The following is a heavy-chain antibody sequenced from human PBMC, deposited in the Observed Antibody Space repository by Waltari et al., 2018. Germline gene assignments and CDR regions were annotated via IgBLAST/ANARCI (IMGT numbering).Heavy chain of an antibody. CDR1: GASITTGSHC. V-gene: IGHV4-39*01. CDR3: ARRWGGRVGTTRERPPCDF. CDR2: VFYRVNT. D-gene: IGHD1-7*01. Sequence: QLQLQESGPRLVKPSETLSLTCSVSGASITTGSHCWGWIRQSPVKGLEWIGGVFYRVNTYYDPSRNRRLSISIDDSTSQFALKLSSVTDAETATYFRARRWGGRVGTTRERPPCDFWGQGILVTVSS. J-gene: IGHJ4*02.